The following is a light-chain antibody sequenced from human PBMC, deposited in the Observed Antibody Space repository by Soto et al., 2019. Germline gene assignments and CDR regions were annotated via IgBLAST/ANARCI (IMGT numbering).Light chain of an antibody. V-gene: IGLV2-14*01. Sequence: QSALTQPASVSGSPGQSITISCTGTSSDVGGYNYVSWYPQHPGKAPKLMIYDVSTRPSGVSNLFSGSKSGNMASLTISGLQAEDESDYYCSSYTSSSTRVFGTGTKLNVL. CDR3: SSYTSSSTRV. J-gene: IGLJ1*01. CDR1: SSDVGGYNY. CDR2: DVS.